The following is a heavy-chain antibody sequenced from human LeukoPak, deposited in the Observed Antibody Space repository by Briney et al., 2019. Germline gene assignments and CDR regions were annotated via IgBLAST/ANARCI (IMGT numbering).Heavy chain of an antibody. Sequence: SVKVSCKASGGTFSSYGISWVRQAPGQGLEWMGGIIPIFGTPNYAQKFQGRVTITADESTSTAYMELSSLRSEDTAVYYCARGSGTLTMVRGVFYGMDVWGQGTTVTVSS. D-gene: IGHD3-10*01. J-gene: IGHJ6*02. V-gene: IGHV1-69*13. CDR2: IIPIFGTP. CDR1: GGTFSSYG. CDR3: ARGSGTLTMVRGVFYGMDV.